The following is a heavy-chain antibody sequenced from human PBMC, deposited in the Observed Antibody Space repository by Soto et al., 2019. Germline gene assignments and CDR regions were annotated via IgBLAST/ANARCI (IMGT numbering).Heavy chain of an antibody. Sequence: PGGSLRLSCTASGFTFSDYYMSWIRQAPGKGLEWVSYISSSSSYTNYADSVKGRFTISRDNAKNSLYLQMNSLRAEDTAVYYCARDLGGWMVATRPLYYYYGMDVWGQGTTVTVSS. CDR2: ISSSSSYT. CDR1: GFTFSDYY. J-gene: IGHJ6*02. V-gene: IGHV3-11*06. D-gene: IGHD5-12*01. CDR3: ARDLGGWMVATRPLYYYYGMDV.